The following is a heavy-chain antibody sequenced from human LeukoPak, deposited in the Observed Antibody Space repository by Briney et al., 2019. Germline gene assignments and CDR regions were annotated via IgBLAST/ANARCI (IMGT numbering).Heavy chain of an antibody. D-gene: IGHD6-6*01. J-gene: IGHJ3*02. CDR2: ISSDGGST. V-gene: IGHV3-64*01. Sequence: GGSLRLSCAASGFTFSYYAMHWVRQAPGKGVEYVSAISSDGGSTYYANSVKGRFTISRDNSKNMLYLQMGSLRAEDMAVYYCARWVSTSYDAFDIWGQGTMVTVSS. CDR1: GFTFSYYA. CDR3: ARWVSTSYDAFDI.